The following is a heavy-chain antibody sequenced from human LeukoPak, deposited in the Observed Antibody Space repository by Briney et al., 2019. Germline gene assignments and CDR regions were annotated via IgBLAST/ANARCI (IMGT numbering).Heavy chain of an antibody. CDR2: IYYSGST. D-gene: IGHD3-22*01. J-gene: IGHJ2*01. Sequence: SETLSLTCTVSGGSISSYYWSWIRQPPGKGLEWIGYIYYSGSTNYNPSLKSRVTISVDTSKNQFSLELSSVTAADTAVYYCARDTSFYYDSSGYFDLWGRGTLVTVSS. CDR1: GGSISSYY. V-gene: IGHV4-59*01. CDR3: ARDTSFYYDSSGYFDL.